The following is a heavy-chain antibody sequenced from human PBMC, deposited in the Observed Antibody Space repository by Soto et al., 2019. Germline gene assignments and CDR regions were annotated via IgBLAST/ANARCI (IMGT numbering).Heavy chain of an antibody. V-gene: IGHV3-30-3*01. D-gene: IGHD5-12*01. CDR3: ARDYYRFNSGYGFSMDV. CDR2: ISYDGSNK. Sequence: GGSLILSCAASGFTFSSYAMHWVRQAPGKGMEWVAVISYDGSNKYYADSVKGRFTISRDNSKNTLYLQMNSLRAEDTAVYYCARDYYRFNSGYGFSMDVWGQGTTVTVSS. J-gene: IGHJ6*02. CDR1: GFTFSSYA.